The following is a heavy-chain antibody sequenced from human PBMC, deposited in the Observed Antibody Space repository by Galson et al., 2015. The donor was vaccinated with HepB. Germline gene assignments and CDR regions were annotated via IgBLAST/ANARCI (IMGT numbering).Heavy chain of an antibody. CDR2: ISYDGTKK. V-gene: IGHV3-30*18. CDR3: AKEAFMYSNGRYWYFDL. CDR1: GFTFSDHY. D-gene: IGHD6-19*01. J-gene: IGHJ2*01. Sequence: SLRLSCAGSGFTFSDHYMEWVRQAPGKGLEGVAVISYDGTKKYSEDSVKGRFTISRDNSKNTVSLQMNSLRADDTAVYFCAKEAFMYSNGRYWYFDLWGRGTLVTVSS.